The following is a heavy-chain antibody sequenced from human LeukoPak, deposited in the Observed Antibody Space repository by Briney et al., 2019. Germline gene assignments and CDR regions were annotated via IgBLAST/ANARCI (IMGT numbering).Heavy chain of an antibody. J-gene: IGHJ4*02. D-gene: IGHD6-13*01. CDR1: GGSFSGYY. Sequence: PSETLSLTCAVYGGSFSGYYWSWIRQPPGKGLEWIGEINHSGSTNYNPSLKSRVTISVDTSKNQFSLKLSSVTAADTAVYYCARGWAAADPTEYYFDYWGQGTLVTVSS. V-gene: IGHV4-34*01. CDR3: ARGWAAADPTEYYFDY. CDR2: INHSGST.